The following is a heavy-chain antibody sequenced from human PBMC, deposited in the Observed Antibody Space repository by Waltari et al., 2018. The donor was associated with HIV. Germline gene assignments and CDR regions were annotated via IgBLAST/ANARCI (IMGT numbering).Heavy chain of an antibody. CDR1: GYKFDTYA. CDR2: INTVSGQA. CDR3: SRGCSSRLFRPWGGFDT. Sequence: QVRLMQSQSEVKKPGTSLRISCQASGYKFDTYAMNWLRQGPGQGLEWLGWINTVSGQATILPSFFGRLDILLNSSLSTTFLEISRLSLEDSATFFCSRGCSSRLFRPWGGFDTWGQGT. D-gene: IGHD3-10*02. V-gene: IGHV7-4-1*02. J-gene: IGHJ3*02.